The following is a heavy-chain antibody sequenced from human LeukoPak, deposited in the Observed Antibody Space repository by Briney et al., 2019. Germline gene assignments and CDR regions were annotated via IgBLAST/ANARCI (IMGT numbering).Heavy chain of an antibody. CDR1: GFTFSNFA. CDR3: AKDDRAYSSSWYGLDN. Sequence: GGSLKLSCAASGFTFSNFAMSWVRQAPGKGLEWVSLISGSGDRTFYVDSVKGRFTISRDKSKNTLYLQMNSLRAEDTAVYCCAKDDRAYSSSWYGLDNWGQGTLVTVSS. J-gene: IGHJ4*02. D-gene: IGHD6-13*01. V-gene: IGHV3-23*01. CDR2: ISGSGDRT.